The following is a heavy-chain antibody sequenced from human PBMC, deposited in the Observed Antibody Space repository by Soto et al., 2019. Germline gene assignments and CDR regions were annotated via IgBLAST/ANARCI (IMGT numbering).Heavy chain of an antibody. CDR1: GYTFTSYG. CDR2: ISAYNGNT. V-gene: IGHV1-18*01. J-gene: IGHJ6*02. Sequence: QVQLVQAGAEVKKPGASVKVSCKASGYTFTSYGISWVRQSPGQGREWMGWISAYNGNTNYAQKLQGRVTMTTDTSTSTAYMELRSLRSDDTAVYYCARDSDYGDYAHYYYYGMDVWGQGTTVTVSS. D-gene: IGHD4-17*01. CDR3: ARDSDYGDYAHYYYYGMDV.